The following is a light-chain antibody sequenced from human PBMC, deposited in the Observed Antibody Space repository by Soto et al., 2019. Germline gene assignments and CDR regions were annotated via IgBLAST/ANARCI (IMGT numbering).Light chain of an antibody. V-gene: IGLV2-14*01. CDR2: EVD. CDR3: NSYTSRRTRV. Sequence: QSVLAQPPSASGSPGQSVTITCTGTNSDVGTYNYVSWYQHHPGKAPKFLIYEVDNRPSGVSNRFSGSKSGNTASLTISGLQAEDEAHYYCNSYTSRRTRVFGGGTKLTVL. CDR1: NSDVGTYNY. J-gene: IGLJ3*02.